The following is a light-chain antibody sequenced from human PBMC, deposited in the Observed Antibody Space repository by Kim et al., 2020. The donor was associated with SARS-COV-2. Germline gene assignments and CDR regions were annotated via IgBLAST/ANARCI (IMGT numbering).Light chain of an antibody. CDR1: NIGSKS. J-gene: IGLJ2*01. CDR3: QVWDSSSDPHVV. CDR2: YDS. Sequence: PGETSMIASGGKNIGSKSVHWYQQKPGQAPVLVIYYDSDWPSGIPERFSGSNSGNTATLTISRVEAGDEADYYCQVWDSSSDPHVVFGGGTQLTVL. V-gene: IGLV3-21*04.